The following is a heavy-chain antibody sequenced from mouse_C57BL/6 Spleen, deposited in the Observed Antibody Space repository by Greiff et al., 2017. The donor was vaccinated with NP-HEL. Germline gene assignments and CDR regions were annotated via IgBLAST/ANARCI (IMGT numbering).Heavy chain of an antibody. J-gene: IGHJ1*03. CDR3: VRGGDGYYDWYFDV. V-gene: IGHV10-3*01. D-gene: IGHD2-3*01. Sequence: EVQVVESGGGLVQPKGSLKLSCAASGFTFNTYAMHRVRQAPGKGLEWVARIRSKSSNYATYYADSVKDRFTISRDDSQSMLYLQMNNLKTEDTAMYYCVRGGDGYYDWYFDVWGTGTTVTVSS. CDR2: IRSKSSNYAT. CDR1: GFTFNTYA.